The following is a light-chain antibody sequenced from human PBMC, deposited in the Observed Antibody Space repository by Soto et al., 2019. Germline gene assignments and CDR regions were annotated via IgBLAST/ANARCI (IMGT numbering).Light chain of an antibody. J-gene: IGKJ1*01. CDR2: DAS. V-gene: IGKV3-11*01. CDR3: QWRDIGAWT. CDR1: QSFNDF. Sequence: EIELTQSPAALSLSAGDRATLSCRASQSFNDFLGWYQQKPGQAPRLLIYDASTRATGTPARFSGSGSGTDFTLTISSLEPEDSAVYYCQWRDIGAWTFGQGTKVEIK.